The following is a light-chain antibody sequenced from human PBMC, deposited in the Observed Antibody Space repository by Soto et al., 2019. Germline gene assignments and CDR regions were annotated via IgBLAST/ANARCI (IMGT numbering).Light chain of an antibody. Sequence: DIQVTPSPRRLSASLGARVTITCLASHTIVTWMAWYQQKLGTAPKLLVYDASTLQSGVASRFSGSGSGTEFTLIISGLQPDDSATYYCLQDINYPWTFGQGTKVDI. J-gene: IGKJ1*01. V-gene: IGKV1-5*01. CDR2: DAS. CDR3: LQDINYPWT. CDR1: HTIVTW.